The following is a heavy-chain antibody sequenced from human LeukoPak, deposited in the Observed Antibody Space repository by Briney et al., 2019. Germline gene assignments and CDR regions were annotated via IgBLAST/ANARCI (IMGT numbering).Heavy chain of an antibody. CDR1: GGSISNYY. CDR2: IYYSGTT. V-gene: IGHV4-59*12. J-gene: IGHJ4*02. Sequence: SETLSLTCTVSGGSISNYYWNWIRQPPGKGLEWIGYIYYSGTTNYNPSLKSRVTISVDTSKNQFSLKLSSVTAADTAVYYCARVGWEPLGPRYYFAYWGQGTLVTVFS. D-gene: IGHD1-26*01. CDR3: ARVGWEPLGPRYYFAY.